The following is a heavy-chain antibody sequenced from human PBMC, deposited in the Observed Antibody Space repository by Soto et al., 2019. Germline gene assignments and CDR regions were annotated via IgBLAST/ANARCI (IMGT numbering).Heavy chain of an antibody. CDR2: MNPKSGQT. D-gene: IGHD5-18*01. V-gene: IGHV1-8*01. CDR1: GYSFSSYD. J-gene: IGHJ5*02. CDR3: ARDIGPALDWFGP. Sequence: ASVEVSCKASGYSFSSYDINWVRQASGQGLEWMGWMNPKSGQTGYAPRFQGRVTMTGNTSINTAYMELSSLRSEDTAVYYCARDIGPALDWFGPWGQGTLVTVSS.